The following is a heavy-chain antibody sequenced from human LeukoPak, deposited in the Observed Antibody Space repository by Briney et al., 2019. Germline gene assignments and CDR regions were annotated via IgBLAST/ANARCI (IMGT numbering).Heavy chain of an antibody. J-gene: IGHJ4*02. CDR1: GGSISSSSYY. Sequence: SETLSLTCTVSGGSISSSSYYWGWIRQPPGKGLEWIGSIYYSGSTYYNPSLKSRVTISVDTSKNQFSLKLSSVTAADTAVYYCARAKDASPFAYWGQGTLVTVSS. CDR2: IYYSGST. V-gene: IGHV4-39*07. CDR3: ARAKDASPFAY.